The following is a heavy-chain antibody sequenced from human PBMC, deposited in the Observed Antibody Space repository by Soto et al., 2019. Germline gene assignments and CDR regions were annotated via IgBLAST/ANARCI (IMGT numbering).Heavy chain of an antibody. J-gene: IGHJ2*01. Sequence: SETLSLTCTVSGGSVSSGSYYWSWIRQPPGKGLEWIGCIYYSGSTNYNPSLKSRVTISVDTSKNQFSLKRSSVTAADTAVYYCARDFVHYDSSGYYLHWYFDLWGRGTLVTVSS. CDR3: ARDFVHYDSSGYYLHWYFDL. V-gene: IGHV4-61*01. D-gene: IGHD3-22*01. CDR2: IYYSGST. CDR1: GGSVSSGSYY.